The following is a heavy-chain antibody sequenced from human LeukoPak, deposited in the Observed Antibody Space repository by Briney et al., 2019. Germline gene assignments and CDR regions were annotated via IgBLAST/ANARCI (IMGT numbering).Heavy chain of an antibody. CDR2: ISAYNGNT. J-gene: IGHJ4*02. V-gene: IGHV1-18*01. CDR3: ARERQLVHDY. Sequence: ASVKVSCKASGGTFSSCAISWVRQAPGQGPEWVGWISAYNGNTNYAQNLQGRVTMTTDTSTRTAYMELRSLTSDDTAVFYCARERQLVHDYWGQGTLVTVSS. CDR1: GGTFSSCA. D-gene: IGHD6-13*01.